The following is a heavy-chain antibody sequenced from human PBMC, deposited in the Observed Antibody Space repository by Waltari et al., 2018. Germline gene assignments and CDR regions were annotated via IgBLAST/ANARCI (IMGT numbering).Heavy chain of an antibody. J-gene: IGHJ2*01. V-gene: IGHV1-18*04. Sequence: QTQLVQSGVEVKRPGASVKVSCKASGYSFSDYKIPWVRQAPGQGLEWMGWISGYNDDTNYAQNFQGRVTMTTDRSTATAYLELTSLKSDDTAVYYCARGAVFGVVINWYFDLWGPGTLVTVSS. CDR3: ARGAVFGVVINWYFDL. CDR2: ISGYNDDT. CDR1: GYSFSDYK. D-gene: IGHD3-3*01.